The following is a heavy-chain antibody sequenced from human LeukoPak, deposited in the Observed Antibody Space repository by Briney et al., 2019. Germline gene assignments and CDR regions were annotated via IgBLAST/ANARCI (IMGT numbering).Heavy chain of an antibody. CDR2: IYYSWST. CDR3: ARGGSSGWYLFAHAFDI. Sequence: SETLSLTCTVSGGSISSYYWSWIRQPPGKGLEWIGYIYYSWSTNYNPSLKSRVTISVDTSKNQFSLKLSSVPAADTAVYYCARGGSSGWYLFAHAFDIWGQGTMVTVSS. CDR1: GGSISSYY. D-gene: IGHD6-19*01. J-gene: IGHJ3*02. V-gene: IGHV4-59*01.